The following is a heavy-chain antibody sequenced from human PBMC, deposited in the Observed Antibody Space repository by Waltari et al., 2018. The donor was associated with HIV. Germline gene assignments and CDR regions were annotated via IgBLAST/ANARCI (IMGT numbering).Heavy chain of an antibody. CDR3: ARGGGDWFSETHYYSGMDV. CDR2: IFVLDGNT. V-gene: IGHV1-18*01. D-gene: IGHD3-9*01. Sequence: VHLVQSAIEVTKPGASVKVSCKTSGYSFSSYGSSWVRQAPGRGLEWMAWIFVLDGNTKFARNFEDSVRLTTDTSTSTGYLEVRNVTYDDTATYYGARGGGDWFSETHYYSGMDVWGQGTTVIVTS. CDR1: GYSFSSYG. J-gene: IGHJ6*02.